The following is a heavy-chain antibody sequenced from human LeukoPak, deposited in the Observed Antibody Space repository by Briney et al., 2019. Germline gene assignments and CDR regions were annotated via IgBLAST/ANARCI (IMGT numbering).Heavy chain of an antibody. CDR3: ARVMYYYDSSGAGPDY. Sequence: GGSLRLSCAASGFTFSSYGMHWVRQAPGKGLEWVAFIRYDGSNKYYADSVKGRFTISRDNSKNTLYLQMNSLRAEDTAVYYCARVMYYYDSSGAGPDYWGQGTLVTVSS. D-gene: IGHD3-22*01. J-gene: IGHJ4*02. CDR2: IRYDGSNK. CDR1: GFTFSSYG. V-gene: IGHV3-30*02.